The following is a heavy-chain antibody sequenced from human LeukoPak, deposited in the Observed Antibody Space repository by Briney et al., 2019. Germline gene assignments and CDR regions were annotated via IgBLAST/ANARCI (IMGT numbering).Heavy chain of an antibody. CDR3: ARDLDYSNYGVFYYYYMDV. Sequence: GASVKVSCKASGYTFTSYYMHWVRQAPGQGLEWMGMINPSGGSTSYAQKFQGRVTMTRDTSTSTVYMELSSLRSEDTAVYYCARDLDYSNYGVFYYYYMDVWGKGTTVTVSS. V-gene: IGHV1-46*03. CDR1: GYTFTSYY. D-gene: IGHD4-11*01. J-gene: IGHJ6*03. CDR2: INPSGGST.